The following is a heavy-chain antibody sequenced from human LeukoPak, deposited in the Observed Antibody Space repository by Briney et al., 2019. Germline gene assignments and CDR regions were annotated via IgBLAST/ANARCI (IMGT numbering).Heavy chain of an antibody. J-gene: IGHJ6*02. D-gene: IGHD4-23*01. Sequence: SETLSLTCTVSGGSISSYYWSWIRQPPGKGLEWIGYIYYSGSTNYNPSLKSRVTISVDTSKNQFSLKLSSVTAADTAVYYCAREAYGGTSGTDVWGQGTTVTVSS. CDR1: GGSISSYY. CDR2: IYYSGST. CDR3: AREAYGGTSGTDV. V-gene: IGHV4-59*01.